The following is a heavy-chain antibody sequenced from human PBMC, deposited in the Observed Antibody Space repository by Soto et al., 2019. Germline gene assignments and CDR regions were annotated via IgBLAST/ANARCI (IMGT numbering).Heavy chain of an antibody. J-gene: IGHJ4*01. V-gene: IGHV4-39*01. Sequence: SETLSLTCTVSGGSISSSTYYWDWIRQPPGRGLEWIGTIYYSGRTYYNPSLKSRVTISVDTSKNQFSLKLSSVTAADTAVYYCARGRYDVLTGAKPFDYWGHGTLVTVSS. CDR3: ARGRYDVLTGAKPFDY. CDR2: IYYSGRT. CDR1: GGSISSSTYY. D-gene: IGHD3-9*01.